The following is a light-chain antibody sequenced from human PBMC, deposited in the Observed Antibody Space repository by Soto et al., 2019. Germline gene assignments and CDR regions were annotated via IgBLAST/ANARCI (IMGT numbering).Light chain of an antibody. Sequence: SSLTQPPCVFRSPGHPITLSFTAAGSDTLCYNYVSWYQQHPGKAPKLMIYDVSNRPSGVSNRFSGSKSGNTASLTISGLQAEDEADYYCSSYTSSSTLPLYVFGTGTKVTVL. CDR2: DVS. CDR1: GSDTLCYNY. CDR3: SSYTSSSTLPLYV. J-gene: IGLJ1*01. V-gene: IGLV2-14*01.